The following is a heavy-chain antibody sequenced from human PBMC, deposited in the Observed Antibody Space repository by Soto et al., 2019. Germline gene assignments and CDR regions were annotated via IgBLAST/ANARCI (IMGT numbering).Heavy chain of an antibody. Sequence: GGSLRLSCAASGFTFSSYGMHWVRQAPGKGLEWVAVISYDGSNKYYADSVKGRFTISRDNSKNTLYLQMNSLRAEDTAVYYCAKDTDDILTGGSYYYYGMDVWGQGTTVTVSS. J-gene: IGHJ6*02. V-gene: IGHV3-30*18. D-gene: IGHD3-9*01. CDR2: ISYDGSNK. CDR3: AKDTDDILTGGSYYYYGMDV. CDR1: GFTFSSYG.